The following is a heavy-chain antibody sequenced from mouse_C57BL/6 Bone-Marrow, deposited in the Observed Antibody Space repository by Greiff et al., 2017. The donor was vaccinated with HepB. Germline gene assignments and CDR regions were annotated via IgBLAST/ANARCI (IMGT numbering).Heavy chain of an antibody. J-gene: IGHJ4*01. V-gene: IGHV5-17*01. D-gene: IGHD2-4*01. CDR2: ISSGSSTI. Sequence: EVMLVESGGGLVKPGGSLKLSCAASGFTFSDYGMHWVRQAPEKGLEWVAYISSGSSTIYYADTVKGRFTISRDNAKNTLFLQMTSLRSEDTAMYYCARDIYYDYDYAMDYWGQGTSVTVSS. CDR1: GFTFSDYG. CDR3: ARDIYYDYDYAMDY.